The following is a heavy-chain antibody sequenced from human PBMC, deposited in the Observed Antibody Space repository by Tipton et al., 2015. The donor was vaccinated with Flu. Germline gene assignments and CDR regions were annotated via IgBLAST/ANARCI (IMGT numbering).Heavy chain of an antibody. CDR2: VYYYGNT. CDR1: GGSIVDSTYY. V-gene: IGHV4-39*01. CDR3: ARRGGGYKYLYGMDV. Sequence: TLSLTCTVSGGSIVDSTYYWDWIRQPPGKRLEWIGSVYYYGNTHYNPSLESRLTISIDTSKNQFSLQLNSVTAADTAVFYCARRGGGYKYLYGMDVWGQGTTVIVSS. D-gene: IGHD2-15*01. J-gene: IGHJ6*02.